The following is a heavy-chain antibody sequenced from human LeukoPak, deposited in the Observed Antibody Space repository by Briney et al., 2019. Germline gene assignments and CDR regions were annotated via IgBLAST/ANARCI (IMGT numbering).Heavy chain of an antibody. CDR1: GFTFSSYA. D-gene: IGHD6-19*01. Sequence: GGSLRLSCAASGFTFSSYAMSWVRQAPGKGLEWVSAISGSGGSTYYADSVKGRFTISRGNSKNTLYLQMNSLRAEDTAVYYCAKGDGYSSGWYEFDYWGQGTLVTVSS. J-gene: IGHJ4*02. CDR2: ISGSGGST. CDR3: AKGDGYSSGWYEFDY. V-gene: IGHV3-23*01.